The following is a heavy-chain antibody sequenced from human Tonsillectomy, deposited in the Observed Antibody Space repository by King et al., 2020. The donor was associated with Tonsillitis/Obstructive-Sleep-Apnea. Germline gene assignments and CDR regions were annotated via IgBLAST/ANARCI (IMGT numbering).Heavy chain of an antibody. CDR1: GFTFSSYA. D-gene: IGHD2-21*02. CDR3: ATQAYCGGDCYDYDAFDI. V-gene: IGHV3-30*04. CDR2: ISYDGSNK. J-gene: IGHJ3*02. Sequence: VQLVESGGGVVQPGRSLRLSCAASGFTFSSYAMHWVRQAPGKGLEWVAVISYDGSNKYYADSVKGRFTISRDNSKNTLYLQMNSLRAEDTAAYYCATQAYCGGDCYDYDAFDIWGQGTMVTVSS.